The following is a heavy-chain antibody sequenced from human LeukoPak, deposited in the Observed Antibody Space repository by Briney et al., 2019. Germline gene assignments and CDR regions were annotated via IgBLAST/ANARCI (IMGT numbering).Heavy chain of an antibody. CDR2: ISSSSSNI. Sequence: GGSLRLSCAASGFTFSSYSMNWVRQAPGKGLEWVSYISSSSSNIYYADSVKGRFTISRDNAKNSLYLQMNSLRAEDTALYHCARGRDGYNFPGPFDYWGQGTLVTVSS. CDR1: GFTFSSYS. J-gene: IGHJ4*02. V-gene: IGHV3-48*04. CDR3: ARGRDGYNFPGPFDY. D-gene: IGHD5-24*01.